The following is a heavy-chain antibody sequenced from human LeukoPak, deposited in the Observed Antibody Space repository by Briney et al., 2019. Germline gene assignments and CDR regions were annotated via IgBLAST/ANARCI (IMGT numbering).Heavy chain of an antibody. CDR3: AREKGYCSGGSCYSDWFDP. J-gene: IGHJ5*02. CDR2: ISSSGSTI. Sequence: PGGSLRLSCAASGFTFSSYEMNWVRQAPGKGREGVSYISSSGSTIYYADSVKGRFTISRDNDKNSLYLQMNSLRAEDTAVYYCAREKGYCSGGSCYSDWFDPWGQGTLVTVSS. V-gene: IGHV3-48*03. D-gene: IGHD2-15*01. CDR1: GFTFSSYE.